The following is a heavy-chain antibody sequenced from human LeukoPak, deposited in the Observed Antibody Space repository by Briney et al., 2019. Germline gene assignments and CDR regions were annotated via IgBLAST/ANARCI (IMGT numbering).Heavy chain of an antibody. CDR3: ARHDQDGAFHI. Sequence: GESLKISCKGSGYSFSNNWIGWVRQMPGEGLEWMGIIYPGDSDIRYSPSFEGQVTISADKSISTAYLQLSSLKASDTAMYYCARHDQDGAFHIWGQGTMVAVSS. CDR2: IYPGDSDI. CDR1: GYSFSNNW. J-gene: IGHJ3*02. V-gene: IGHV5-51*01.